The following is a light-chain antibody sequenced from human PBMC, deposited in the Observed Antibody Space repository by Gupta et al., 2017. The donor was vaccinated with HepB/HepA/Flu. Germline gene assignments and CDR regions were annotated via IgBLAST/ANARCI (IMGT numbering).Light chain of an antibody. CDR1: SSDIGAYNL. Sequence: QSAPTQPPSASGSPVQSVTIACTEPSSDIGAYNLVSWYQQHPGKAPKLIIYDVFQRPSGVPDRFSGSKSGNTASLTVSGLQAEDESYYYCFSYAGNDNWVFGGGTKVTVL. CDR3: FSYAGNDNWV. V-gene: IGLV2-8*01. J-gene: IGLJ1*01. CDR2: DVF.